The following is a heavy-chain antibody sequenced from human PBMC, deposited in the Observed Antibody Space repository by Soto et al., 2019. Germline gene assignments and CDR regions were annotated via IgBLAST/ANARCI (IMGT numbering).Heavy chain of an antibody. Sequence: PSETLSLTCNVSGGSIRSNYWSWIRQPPGKGLEWIGYIYDTGSTNYNPSLKSRVTISVDTSNNQFSLKLRSVTAADTAVYYCARHAGYNSILYWFDPWGQGTLVTVSS. CDR3: ARHAGYNSILYWFDP. V-gene: IGHV4-59*08. D-gene: IGHD2-21*01. CDR2: IYDTGST. CDR1: GGSIRSNY. J-gene: IGHJ5*02.